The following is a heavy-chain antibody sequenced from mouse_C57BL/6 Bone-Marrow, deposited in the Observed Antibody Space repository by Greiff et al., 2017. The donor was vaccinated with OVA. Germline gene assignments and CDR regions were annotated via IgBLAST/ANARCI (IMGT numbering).Heavy chain of an antibody. CDR2: IDPENGDT. Sequence: DVQLQQSGAELVRPGASVTLSCTASGFNIKDDYMHWVKQRPEQGLEWIGWIDPENGDTEYASKFQGKATITADTSSNTAYLQLSSLTSEDTAVYYCTRITTVVAFDYWGQGTTLTVSS. V-gene: IGHV14-4*01. CDR3: TRITTVVAFDY. J-gene: IGHJ2*01. D-gene: IGHD1-1*01. CDR1: GFNIKDDY.